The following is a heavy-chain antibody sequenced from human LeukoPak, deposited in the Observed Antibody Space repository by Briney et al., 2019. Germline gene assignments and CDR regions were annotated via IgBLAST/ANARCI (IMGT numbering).Heavy chain of an antibody. CDR3: ATYTHWVAGDV. D-gene: IGHD3-16*01. J-gene: IGHJ6*02. Sequence: GGSLRLSCAASGFTFSDSWMSWVRQAPGKGLEWVANMNQDGSAKDYVDSVKGRFTISRDNTRNSLYLQMSSLRAEDTAVYYCATYTHWVAGDVWGQGTTVTVSS. CDR1: GFTFSDSW. V-gene: IGHV3-7*01. CDR2: MNQDGSAK.